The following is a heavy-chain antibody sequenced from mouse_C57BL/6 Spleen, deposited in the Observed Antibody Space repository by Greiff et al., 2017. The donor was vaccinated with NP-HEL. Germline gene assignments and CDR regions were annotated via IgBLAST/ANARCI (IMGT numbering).Heavy chain of an antibody. D-gene: IGHD2-4*01. V-gene: IGHV1-67*01. Sequence: VQLQQSGPELVRPGVSVKISCKGSGYTFTDYAMHWVKQSHAKSLEWIGVISTYYGDASYNQKFKDKATMTVDKSSSTAYMELARLTSEDSAVYYCAKVIYYDYDVGNYYAMDYWGQGTSVTVSS. J-gene: IGHJ4*01. CDR2: ISTYYGDA. CDR1: GYTFTDYA. CDR3: AKVIYYDYDVGNYYAMDY.